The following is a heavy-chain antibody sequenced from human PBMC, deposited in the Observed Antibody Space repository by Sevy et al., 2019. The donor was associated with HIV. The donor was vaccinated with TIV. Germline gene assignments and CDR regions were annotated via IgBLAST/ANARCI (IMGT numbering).Heavy chain of an antibody. CDR3: ARHVRWLGDAVDI. CDR1: GFIFTDYY. CDR2: ISTSGNNI. D-gene: IGHD3-10*02. V-gene: IGHV3-11*01. Sequence: GGSLRLSCEASGFIFTDYYMTWIRQAPGKGLEWLSYISTSGNNILYADSVKGRFAVSRDNAKNSLYLQMNSLRAEDTAVYYCARHVRWLGDAVDIWGHGAMVTVSS. J-gene: IGHJ3*02.